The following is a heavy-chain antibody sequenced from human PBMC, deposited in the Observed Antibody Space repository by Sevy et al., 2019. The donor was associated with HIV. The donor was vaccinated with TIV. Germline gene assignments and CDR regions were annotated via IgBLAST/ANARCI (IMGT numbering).Heavy chain of an antibody. Sequence: GGSLRLSCAASGFTFSSYSMNWVRQAPGKGLEWVSSISSSSSYIYYADSVKGRFTISRDNAKNSLYLQMNSLRAEDMAVYYCARSTIFGVVIIADFDYWGQGTLVTVSS. CDR1: GFTFSSYS. CDR3: ARSTIFGVVIIADFDY. V-gene: IGHV3-21*01. D-gene: IGHD3-3*01. J-gene: IGHJ4*02. CDR2: ISSSSSYI.